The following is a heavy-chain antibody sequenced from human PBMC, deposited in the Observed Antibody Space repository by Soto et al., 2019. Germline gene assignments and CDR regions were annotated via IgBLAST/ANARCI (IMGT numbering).Heavy chain of an antibody. V-gene: IGHV1-69*12. Sequence: QVQLVQSGAEVKKPGSSVKVSCKASGGTFSSYAISWVRQAPGQGLEWMGGIIPIFGTANYAQKFQGRVTITAAESTSTAYRELSSLGSEDTAVYYCARASQPKYCGGDCSEFYGMDVWGQGTTVTVSS. J-gene: IGHJ6*02. CDR3: ARASQPKYCGGDCSEFYGMDV. CDR1: GGTFSSYA. D-gene: IGHD2-21*02. CDR2: IIPIFGTA.